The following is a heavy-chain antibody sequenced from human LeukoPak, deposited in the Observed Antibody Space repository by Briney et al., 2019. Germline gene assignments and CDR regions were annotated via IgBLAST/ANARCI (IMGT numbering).Heavy chain of an antibody. CDR2: IRYDGIVT. CDR3: ARANPADFNL. J-gene: IGHJ2*01. CDR1: EFTFSNYW. Sequence: GGSLRLSCVASEFTFSNYWIHWVRQPPGKGLVWVSRIRYDGIVTNYADSVEGRFTISRDNAKSTVHLQMNSLRDDDTAVYYCARANPADFNLWGRGTLVTVSS. V-gene: IGHV3-74*01. D-gene: IGHD1-14*01.